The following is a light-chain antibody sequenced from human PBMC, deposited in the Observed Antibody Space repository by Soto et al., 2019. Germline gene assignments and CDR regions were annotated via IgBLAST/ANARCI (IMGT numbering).Light chain of an antibody. J-gene: IGKJ5*01. CDR2: DAS. CDR3: QHAESFLLIT. V-gene: IGKV1-33*01. Sequence: DVHMSQSPSSLSASVGYSFTITCQASQDISKYLGRYQQKPVKAPKIPXYDASNLETGVPSRFSGSGSGTDFTLTISSLQPEDFANHYCQHAESFLLITFGQGTRLEIK. CDR1: QDISKY.